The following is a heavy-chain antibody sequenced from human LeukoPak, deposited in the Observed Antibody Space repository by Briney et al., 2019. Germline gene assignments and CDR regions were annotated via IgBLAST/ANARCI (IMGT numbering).Heavy chain of an antibody. CDR3: ARDRYYDDY. Sequence: GGSLRLSCAASEFTFSSYWMSWVRQAPGKGLEWVANIKQDGSEKYYVDSVKGRFTISRDNAKNSLYLQMNSLRAEDTAVYYCARDRYYDDYWGQGTLVTVSS. CDR1: EFTFSSYW. J-gene: IGHJ4*02. CDR2: IKQDGSEK. V-gene: IGHV3-7*01. D-gene: IGHD3-22*01.